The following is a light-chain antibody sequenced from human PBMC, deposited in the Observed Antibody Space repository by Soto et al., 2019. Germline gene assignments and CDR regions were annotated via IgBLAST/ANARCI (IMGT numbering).Light chain of an antibody. CDR3: SSYAGSSNV. CDR1: SSDVGSYNL. CDR2: EGS. J-gene: IGLJ1*01. V-gene: IGLV2-14*02. Sequence: QSVLTQPASVSGSPGQSITISCTGTSSDVGSYNLFSWYQQHPGKAPKLMIYEGSKRPSGVPDRFSGSKSGNTASLTVSGLPAEDEADYYCSSYAGSSNVFGTGTKVTVL.